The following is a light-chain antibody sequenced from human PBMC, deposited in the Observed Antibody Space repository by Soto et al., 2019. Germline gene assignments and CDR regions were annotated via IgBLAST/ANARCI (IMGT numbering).Light chain of an antibody. J-gene: IGKJ5*01. CDR3: QQYGSSPRT. CDR2: GAS. V-gene: IGKV3-15*01. CDR1: QSVSSN. Sequence: EIVMTQSPATLSVSPWERATLSCRASQSVSSNLAWYQQKPGQAPRLLIYGASTRATGIPARFSGSGSGTAFTLTISSLQSEDFAVYYCQQYGSSPRTFGQGTRLEIK.